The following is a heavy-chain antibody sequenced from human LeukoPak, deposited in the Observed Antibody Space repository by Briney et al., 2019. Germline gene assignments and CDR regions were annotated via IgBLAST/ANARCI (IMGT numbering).Heavy chain of an antibody. V-gene: IGHV3-30*18. Sequence: GGSLRLSCAASGSTFSSYGMHWVRQAPGKGLEWVAVISYDGSNKYYADSVKGRFTISRDNSKNTLYLQMNSLRAEDTAVYYCAKVLLRLGELSPFDYWGQGTLVTVSS. CDR2: ISYDGSNK. J-gene: IGHJ4*02. CDR3: AKVLLRLGELSPFDY. D-gene: IGHD3-16*02. CDR1: GSTFSSYG.